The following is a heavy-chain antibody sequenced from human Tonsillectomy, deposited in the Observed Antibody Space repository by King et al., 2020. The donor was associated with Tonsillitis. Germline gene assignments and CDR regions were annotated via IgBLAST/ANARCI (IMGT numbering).Heavy chain of an antibody. CDR2: INWNSGSI. CDR1: GFTFDDYA. Sequence: VQLVESGGGLVQPGRSLRRSCAVSGFTFDDYAMHLVRQAPGKVRDWVSAINWNSGSIGYADPVKGRFNISRDKAKNSLYFEMRSLRPEDTALYYCAKDFWNDLDYDYGMDVWGQGTTVTVSS. J-gene: IGHJ6*02. V-gene: IGHV3-9*01. CDR3: AKDFWNDLDYDYGMDV. D-gene: IGHD1-1*01.